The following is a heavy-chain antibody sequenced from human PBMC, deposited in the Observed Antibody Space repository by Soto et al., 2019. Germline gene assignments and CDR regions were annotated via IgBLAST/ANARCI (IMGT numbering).Heavy chain of an antibody. CDR3: AKDHWGSSSFDY. CDR1: GFTFSIYA. V-gene: IGHV3-23*01. D-gene: IGHD6-6*01. Sequence: EVQLLESGGGLVQPGGSLRLSCAASGFTFSIYAMSWVCQAPGKGLEWVSAISGSGGSIDYADSVKGRFTISRDNTKNTVFLQINRLRVEDTAVYYCAKDHWGSSSFDYWGQGTLVTVSS. CDR2: ISGSGGSI. J-gene: IGHJ4*02.